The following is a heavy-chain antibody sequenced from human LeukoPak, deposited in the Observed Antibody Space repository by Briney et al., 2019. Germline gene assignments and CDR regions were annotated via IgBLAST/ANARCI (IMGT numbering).Heavy chain of an antibody. CDR1: GFTFSSYA. D-gene: IGHD6-19*01. Sequence: GGSLRLSCAASGFTFSSYAMSWVRQAPGKGLEWVSAISGSGGSTYYADSVKGRFTISRDNSKNTLYLQMDSLRAEDTAVYYCAKEREAVAAYHYYYGMDVWGKGTTVTVSS. J-gene: IGHJ6*04. V-gene: IGHV3-23*01. CDR2: ISGSGGST. CDR3: AKEREAVAAYHYYYGMDV.